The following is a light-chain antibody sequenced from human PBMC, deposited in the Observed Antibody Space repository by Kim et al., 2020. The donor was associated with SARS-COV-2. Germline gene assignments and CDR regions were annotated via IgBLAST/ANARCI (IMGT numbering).Light chain of an antibody. CDR1: QSVLYSSNNKNH. CDR3: QQYYSTPWT. CDR2: WTS. Sequence: DIVMTQSPDSLTVSLGERATINCKSSQSVLYSSNNKNHLAWYQHKAGQPPKLLIYWTSTRKSGVPDRFSGSGSGTDFTLTISSLQAEDVAVYYCQQYYSTPWTFGQGTKVEIK. V-gene: IGKV4-1*01. J-gene: IGKJ1*01.